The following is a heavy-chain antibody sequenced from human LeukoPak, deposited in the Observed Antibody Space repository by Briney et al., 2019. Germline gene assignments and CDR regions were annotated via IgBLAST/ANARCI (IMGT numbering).Heavy chain of an antibody. CDR3: ARGPLDIHSSSWFYFDY. D-gene: IGHD6-13*01. CDR1: GYTFTSYY. J-gene: IGHJ4*02. V-gene: IGHV1-46*01. Sequence: ASVKVSCKASGYTFTSYYMHWVRQAPGQGLEWMGIINPSGGSTSYAQKFQGRVTMTRDTSTSTVYMELSSLRSEDTAVYYCARGPLDIHSSSWFYFDYWGQGTLVTVSS. CDR2: INPSGGST.